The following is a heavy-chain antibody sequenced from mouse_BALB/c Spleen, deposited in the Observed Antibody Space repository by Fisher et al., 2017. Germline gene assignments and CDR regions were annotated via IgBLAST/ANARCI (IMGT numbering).Heavy chain of an antibody. J-gene: IGHJ1*01. V-gene: IGHV5-17*02. D-gene: IGHD1-1*01. CDR3: ARSYYYGSSRYFDV. Sequence: RFTISRDNPKNTLFLQMTSLRSEDTAMYYCARSYYYGSSRYFDVWGAGTTVTVSS.